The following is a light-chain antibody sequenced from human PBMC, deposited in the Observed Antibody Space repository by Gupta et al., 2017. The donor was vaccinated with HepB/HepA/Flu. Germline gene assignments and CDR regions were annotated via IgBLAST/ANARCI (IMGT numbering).Light chain of an antibody. CDR3: STYTSSSIVT. V-gene: IGLV2-18*02. J-gene: IGLJ2*01. Sequence: QSVLTQLPAVSGSPGQSVAISCTVISDDVGRYNRVSWYQQSPGTVPKLMIFEVRNQPSGIPYRFSGSNSGNTAILTISGLQAEDEAEYYCSTYTSSSIVTFGGGTKLTVL. CDR1: SDDVGRYNR. CDR2: EVR.